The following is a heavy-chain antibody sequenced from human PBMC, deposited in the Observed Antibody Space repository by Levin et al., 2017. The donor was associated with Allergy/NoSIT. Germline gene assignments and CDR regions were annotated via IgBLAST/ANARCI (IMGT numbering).Heavy chain of an antibody. CDR3: ARAPIYSTSWYYFDN. Sequence: GASVKVSCKASGYTFTSYEINWVRQATGQGLEWMGWMNPNTGNTRFAQKFQGRVTMTSDTSISTAYMDLSSLRSEDTAVYYCARAPIYSTSWYYFDNWGQGTLVTVSS. CDR1: GYTFTSYE. D-gene: IGHD6-13*01. J-gene: IGHJ4*02. V-gene: IGHV1-8*01. CDR2: MNPNTGNT.